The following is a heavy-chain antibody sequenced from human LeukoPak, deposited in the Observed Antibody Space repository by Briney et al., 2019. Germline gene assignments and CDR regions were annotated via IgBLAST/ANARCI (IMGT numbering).Heavy chain of an antibody. D-gene: IGHD1-26*01. CDR2: IYHSGSA. CDR1: GGSISSGGYS. J-gene: IGHJ4*02. Sequence: SETLSLTCAVSGGSISSGGYSWSRIRQPPGKGLEWIGYIYHSGSAYYNPSLKSRVTISVDRSKNQFSLKLSSVTAADTAVYYCARGVSGSYFDYWGQGTLVTVSS. V-gene: IGHV4-30-2*01. CDR3: ARGVSGSYFDY.